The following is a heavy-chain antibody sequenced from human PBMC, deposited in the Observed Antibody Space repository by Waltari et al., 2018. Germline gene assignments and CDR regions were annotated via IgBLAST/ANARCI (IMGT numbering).Heavy chain of an antibody. Sequence: EVQLLESGGGLVQPGGSLRLSCAASGFTFSSYAMSWVRQAPGKGLEWVSAISGSGGNTYYADSVKGRFTISRDNSKNTLYLQMNSLRAEDTAVYYCAKGAEILLYYYYYMDVWGKGTTVTVSS. V-gene: IGHV3-23*01. J-gene: IGHJ6*03. CDR3: AKGAEILLYYYYYMDV. CDR2: ISGSGGNT. CDR1: GFTFSSYA.